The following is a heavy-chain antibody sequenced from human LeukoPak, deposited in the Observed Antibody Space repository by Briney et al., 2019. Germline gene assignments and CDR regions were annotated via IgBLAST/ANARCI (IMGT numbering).Heavy chain of an antibody. V-gene: IGHV5-51*01. D-gene: IGHD2-21*01. J-gene: IGHJ3*01. Sequence: GESLKISCEASGQWIAWVRQMTGKGLEYMGIIHPGSSQTIYGPSFQDRVTISADKSTNTVYLEWFSLEASDTAMYFCARRSGIARSFLDAFDVWGQGTMVTVSS. CDR2: IHPGSSQT. CDR1: GQW. CDR3: ARRSGIARSFLDAFDV.